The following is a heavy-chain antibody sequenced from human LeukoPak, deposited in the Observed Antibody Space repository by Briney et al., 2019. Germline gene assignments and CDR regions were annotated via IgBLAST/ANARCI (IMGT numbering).Heavy chain of an antibody. V-gene: IGHV3-7*03. CDR3: ARGRHYYDSSDYYYEGDAFDI. CDR2: IKQDGSEK. CDR1: GFTFSNYW. Sequence: GGSLRLSCAASGFTFSNYWMNWVRQAPGKGLEWVANIKQDGSEKYYVDSVEGRFTVSRDNTKNSLYLQMNSLRSEDTAVYYCARGRHYYDSSDYYYEGDAFDIWGQGTMVTVSS. J-gene: IGHJ3*02. D-gene: IGHD3-22*01.